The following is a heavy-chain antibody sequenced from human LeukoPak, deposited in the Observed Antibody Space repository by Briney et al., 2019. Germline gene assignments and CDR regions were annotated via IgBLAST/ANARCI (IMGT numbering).Heavy chain of an antibody. CDR1: GFTFSTYA. J-gene: IGHJ4*02. Sequence: GGSLRLSCAASGFTFSTYAMTWVRQAPGKGLDWVSTISGSGGSTYYADSVKGRFTMSRDNSKNTLYLQINSLRAEDTAIYYCAKSKVWGTYRYTFDSWGQGTQVTVSA. CDR2: ISGSGGST. CDR3: AKSKVWGTYRYTFDS. V-gene: IGHV3-23*01. D-gene: IGHD3-16*02.